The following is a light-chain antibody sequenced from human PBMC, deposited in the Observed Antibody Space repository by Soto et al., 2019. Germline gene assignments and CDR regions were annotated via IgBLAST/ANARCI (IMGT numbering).Light chain of an antibody. CDR3: QQRHMWPIT. CDR1: HSCSCL. Sequence: EVVLTQSPVTLSLSPGATPTLSCRASHSCSCLLAWHQKNPGQAPRLLIYDSYNRATGIPPRFSGSGSGTDFTLTISSLEPEDSAVYYCQQRHMWPITFGPGTRLDIK. V-gene: IGKV3-11*01. J-gene: IGKJ5*01. CDR2: DSY.